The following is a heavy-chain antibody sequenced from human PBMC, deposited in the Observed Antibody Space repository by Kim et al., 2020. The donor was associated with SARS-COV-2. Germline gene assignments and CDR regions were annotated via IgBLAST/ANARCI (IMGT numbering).Heavy chain of an antibody. CDR3: ARGVTVNNWFDP. J-gene: IGHJ5*02. V-gene: IGHV1-8*01. CDR1: GYTFTSYD. Sequence: ASVKVSCKASGYTFTSYDINWVRQATGQGLEWMGWMNPNSGNTGYAQKFQGRVTMTRNTSISTAYMELSSLRSEDTAVYYCARGVTVNNWFDPWGQGTLVTVSS. D-gene: IGHD4-17*01. CDR2: MNPNSGNT.